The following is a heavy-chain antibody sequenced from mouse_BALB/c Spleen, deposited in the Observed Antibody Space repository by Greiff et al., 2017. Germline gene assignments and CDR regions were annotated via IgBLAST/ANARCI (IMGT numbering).Heavy chain of an antibody. J-gene: IGHJ2*01. D-gene: IGHD2-3*01. CDR1: GYSITSDYA. Sequence: EVQLQESGPGLVKPSQSLSLTCTVTGYSITSDYAWNWIRQFPGNKLEWMGYISYSGSTSYNPSLKSRISITRDTSKNQFFLQLNSVTTEDTATYYCARSDGYYVNYFDYWGQGTTLTVSS. CDR3: ARSDGYYVNYFDY. CDR2: ISYSGST. V-gene: IGHV3-2*02.